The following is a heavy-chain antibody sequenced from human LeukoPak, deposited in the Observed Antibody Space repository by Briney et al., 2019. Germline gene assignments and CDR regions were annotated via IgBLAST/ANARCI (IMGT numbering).Heavy chain of an antibody. CDR3: ARVSSTYYYYYMDV. V-gene: IGHV4-59*01. J-gene: IGHJ6*03. Sequence: SETLSLTCTVSGGSINSYYWTWIRQPPGKGLEWIGYIYFSGNTNYNPSLKSRVTISVDTSKNQFSLKLSSVTAADTAVYYCARVSSTYYYYYMDVWGKGTTVTVSS. CDR1: GGSINSYY. CDR2: IYFSGNT.